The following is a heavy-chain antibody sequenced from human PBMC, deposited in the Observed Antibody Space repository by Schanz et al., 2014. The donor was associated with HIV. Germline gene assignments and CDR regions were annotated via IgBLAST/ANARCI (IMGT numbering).Heavy chain of an antibody. J-gene: IGHJ6*02. CDR1: GYTFTSYD. CDR3: ARWGRGCSGGSCYWGYYGMDV. CDR2: ISAYKGNT. D-gene: IGHD2-15*01. Sequence: QVQLVQSGAEVKKPGASVKVSCKASGYTFTSYDINWVRQAPGQGLEWMGWISAYKGNTNYAQKLKGRVTMTTDTSTNTAYMELRRLRSDDTAVYYCARWGRGCSGGSCYWGYYGMDVWGQGTTVTVSS. V-gene: IGHV1-18*01.